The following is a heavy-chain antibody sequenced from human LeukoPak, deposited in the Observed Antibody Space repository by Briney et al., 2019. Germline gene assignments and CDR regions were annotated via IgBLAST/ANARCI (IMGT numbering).Heavy chain of an antibody. D-gene: IGHD2-8*01. V-gene: IGHV4-34*01. CDR3: ARGSGYCTNGVCSLYYFDY. CDR2: INHSGST. J-gene: IGHJ4*02. CDR1: GGSFSSYY. Sequence: SETLSLTCAVYGGSFSSYYWSWIRQPPGTGLEWIGEINHSGSTNYNPSLKSRVTISVDTSKNQFSLKLSSVTAADTAVYYCARGSGYCTNGVCSLYYFDYWGQGTLVTVSS.